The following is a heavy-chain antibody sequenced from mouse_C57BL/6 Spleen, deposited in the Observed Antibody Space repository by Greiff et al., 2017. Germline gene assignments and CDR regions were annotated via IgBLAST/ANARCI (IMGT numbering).Heavy chain of an antibody. CDR2: IAPETGGT. V-gene: IGHV1-15*01. D-gene: IGHD1-1*01. CDR1: GYTFTDYE. J-gene: IGHJ2*01. Sequence: QVQLQQSGAELVRPGASVTLSCKASGYTFTDYEMHWVKQRPVHGLDWIGDIAPETGGTAYNQKFKGKAILTADKSSSTAYMELRSLTSDDSAVYYWTSWILRFGRYWGQGTTLTVSS. CDR3: TSWILRFGRY.